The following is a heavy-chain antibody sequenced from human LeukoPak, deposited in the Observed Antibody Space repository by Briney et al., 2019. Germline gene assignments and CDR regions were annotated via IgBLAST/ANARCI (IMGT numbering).Heavy chain of an antibody. V-gene: IGHV3-21*01. J-gene: IGHJ6*02. CDR2: ISSSSSYI. D-gene: IGHD6-19*01. CDR1: GFTFSSYS. Sequence: GGSLRLSCAASGFTFSSYSMNWVRQAPGKGLEWVSSISSSSSYIYYADSVKGRFTISRDNAKNSLYLQMNSLRAEDTAVYYCARGRPSDRSGWYESHYYYGMDVWGQGTTVTVSS. CDR3: ARGRPSDRSGWYESHYYYGMDV.